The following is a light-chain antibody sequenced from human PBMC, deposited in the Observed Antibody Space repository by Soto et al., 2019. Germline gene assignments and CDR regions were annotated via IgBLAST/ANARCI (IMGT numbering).Light chain of an antibody. V-gene: IGKV3-20*01. J-gene: IGKJ5*01. CDR1: QSVSSSY. CDR3: QVPARLLIA. CDR2: GAS. Sequence: TLSGGASQSVSSSYLAWYQQKPGQAPRLLIYGASSRATGIPDRFSVSGSGTDFTFICSILVPADFLFYSLQVPARLLIAFAQGTRLEI.